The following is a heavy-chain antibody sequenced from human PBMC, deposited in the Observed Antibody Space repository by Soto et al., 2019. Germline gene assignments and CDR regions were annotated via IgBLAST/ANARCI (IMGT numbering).Heavy chain of an antibody. J-gene: IGHJ4*02. CDR3: AKDQVEVATATGLDY. V-gene: IGHV3-23*01. Sequence: LRLSCAASGFTFSSYAMNWVRQAPGKGLEWVSGISGSGISTYYADSVKGRFTISRDNSKNTVYLQMNSLRAEDTAIYYCAKDQVEVATATGLDYWGQGTLVTVSS. CDR2: ISGSGIST. CDR1: GFTFSSYA. D-gene: IGHD2-21*02.